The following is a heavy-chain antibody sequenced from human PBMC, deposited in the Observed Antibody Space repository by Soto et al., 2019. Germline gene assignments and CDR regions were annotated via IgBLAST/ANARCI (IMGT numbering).Heavy chain of an antibody. CDR1: GGSISSYY. D-gene: IGHD3-10*01. CDR3: ARGGGGWFDP. Sequence: QVQLQESGPGLVKPSETLSLTCTVSGGSISSYYWSWIRQPPGKGLEWIGYIYYSGSTNYNPSLESRVTISVDTSKNQFSLKLSSVTAADTAVYYCARGGGGWFDPWGQGTLVTVSS. CDR2: IYYSGST. J-gene: IGHJ5*02. V-gene: IGHV4-59*01.